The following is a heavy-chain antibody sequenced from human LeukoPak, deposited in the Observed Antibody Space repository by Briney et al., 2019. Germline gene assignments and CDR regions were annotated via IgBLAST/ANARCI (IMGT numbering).Heavy chain of an antibody. J-gene: IGHJ6*02. V-gene: IGHV4-34*01. D-gene: IGHD6-13*01. CDR1: GGSFSSYY. CDR3: ARTRARRIAAAGGVHYYGMDV. CDR2: INHSGST. Sequence: SETLSLTCAVYGGSFSSYYWSWIRQPPGKGLEWIGEINHSGSTNYNPSLKSRVTISVDTSKNQFSLKLSSVTAADTAVYYCARTRARRIAAAGGVHYYGMDVWGQGTTVTVSS.